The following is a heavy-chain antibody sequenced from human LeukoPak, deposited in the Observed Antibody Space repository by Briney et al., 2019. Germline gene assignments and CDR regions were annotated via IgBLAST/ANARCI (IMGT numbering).Heavy chain of an antibody. J-gene: IGHJ5*02. Sequence: SVKVSCKASGGTFSSYAISWVRQAPGQGLEWMGRIIPIFGTANYAQKFQGRVTITADESTSIAYMELSSLRSEDTAVYYCARGYCSSTSCYRLSWFDPWGQGTLVTVSS. CDR3: ARGYCSSTSCYRLSWFDP. CDR2: IIPIFGTA. CDR1: GGTFSSYA. V-gene: IGHV1-69*13. D-gene: IGHD2-2*02.